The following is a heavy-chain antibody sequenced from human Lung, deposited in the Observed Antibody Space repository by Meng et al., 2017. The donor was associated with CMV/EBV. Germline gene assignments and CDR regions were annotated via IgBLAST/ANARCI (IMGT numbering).Heavy chain of an antibody. CDR3: ARHQNGGTYPLDY. Sequence: VQLQDSGPGLVKPSETLSLTCAVSGGSISTYYWSWIRQPPGKGLEWIGNNYYSGSTNYNPSLASRVTISVDSSKNQFSLKLSSVTAADTAVYYCARHQNGGTYPLDYWGQGTLVTVSS. CDR1: GGSISTYY. J-gene: IGHJ4*02. CDR2: NYYSGST. D-gene: IGHD3-16*02. V-gene: IGHV4-59*08.